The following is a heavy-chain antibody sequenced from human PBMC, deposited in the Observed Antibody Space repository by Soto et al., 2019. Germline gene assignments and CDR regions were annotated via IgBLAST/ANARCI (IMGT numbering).Heavy chain of an antibody. Sequence: ASVKVSCKASGGTFSSYTISWVRQAPGQGLEWMGRIIPILGIANYARKFQGRVTITADKSTSTAYMELSSLRSEDTAVYYCARAPPVYYYDSKAFDIWGPGTMVTVSS. V-gene: IGHV1-69*02. CDR2: IIPILGIA. CDR1: GGTFSSYT. CDR3: ARAPPVYYYDSKAFDI. J-gene: IGHJ3*02. D-gene: IGHD3-22*01.